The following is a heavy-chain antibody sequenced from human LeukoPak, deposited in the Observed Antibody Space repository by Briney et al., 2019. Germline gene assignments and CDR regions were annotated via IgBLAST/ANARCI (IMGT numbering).Heavy chain of an antibody. CDR2: IYSSGSR. J-gene: IGHJ3*02. D-gene: IGHD3-22*01. Sequence: SETLSLTCTVSYGSISDYYWSWIRQPAGKGLEWIGRIYSSGSRNYNPSLKSRVTMSVDTSKNPFSLKLSSVTAADTAVYYCARQAYDTGYDAFDIWGQGTMVTVSS. CDR1: YGSISDYY. V-gene: IGHV4-4*07. CDR3: ARQAYDTGYDAFDI.